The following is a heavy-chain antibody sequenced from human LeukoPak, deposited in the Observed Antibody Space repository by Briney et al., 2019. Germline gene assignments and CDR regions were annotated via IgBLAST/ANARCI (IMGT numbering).Heavy chain of an antibody. Sequence: SVKVSCKASGGTFSSYAISWVRQAPGEGRGWMGGIIPIFGTAKYAQKFQRRVKITADESTRTAYMELNSLRPEDTAVYYCAVKKQQLAPLLFDYWGQGTLVTVSS. D-gene: IGHD6-13*01. CDR1: GGTFSSYA. CDR3: AVKKQQLAPLLFDY. CDR2: IIPIFGTA. J-gene: IGHJ4*02. V-gene: IGHV1-69*13.